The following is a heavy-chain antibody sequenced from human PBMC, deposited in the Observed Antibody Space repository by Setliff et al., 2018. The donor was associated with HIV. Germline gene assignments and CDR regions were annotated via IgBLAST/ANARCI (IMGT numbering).Heavy chain of an antibody. D-gene: IGHD3-3*01. CDR3: AKHGTFGVVSPGDSYYSYMDV. J-gene: IGHJ6*03. V-gene: IGHV4-4*02. Sequence: SETLSLTCAVSGASISDTIWWSWVRQSPGKGLEWIGEMFHSGTTHYNPSLKSRVTLSLDKSSHQISLKVTSVNATDTAVYYCAKHGTFGVVSPGDSYYSYMDVWGKGTTVTVSS. CDR2: MFHSGTT. CDR1: GASISDTIW.